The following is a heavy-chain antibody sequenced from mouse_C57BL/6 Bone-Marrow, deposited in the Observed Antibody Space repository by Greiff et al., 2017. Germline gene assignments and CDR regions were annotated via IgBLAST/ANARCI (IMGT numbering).Heavy chain of an antibody. CDR2: ISSGGDYI. Sequence: EVNLVESGEGLVKPGGSLKLSCAASGFTFSSYAMSWVRQTPEKRLAWVAYISSGGDYIYYADTVKGRFTISRDNARNTLYLQMSSLKSEDTAMYYCTSLYYDYSSFDYWGQGTTLTVSS. V-gene: IGHV5-9-1*02. CDR3: TSLYYDYSSFDY. J-gene: IGHJ2*01. CDR1: GFTFSSYA. D-gene: IGHD2-4*01.